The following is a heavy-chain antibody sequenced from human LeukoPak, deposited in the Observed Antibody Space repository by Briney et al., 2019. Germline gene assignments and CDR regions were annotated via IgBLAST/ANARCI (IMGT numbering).Heavy chain of an antibody. CDR2: VSTTGSDK. Sequence: LSLTCTVSSGSISSYYWSWIRQAPGKGLEWVSSVSTTGSDKLYADSVRGRFTISRDYANKSVFLQMDSLRADDTAVYFCARDRRAVAVPFDSWGQGILVIVSS. CDR1: SGSISSYY. D-gene: IGHD6-19*01. J-gene: IGHJ4*02. CDR3: ARDRRAVAVPFDS. V-gene: IGHV3-11*01.